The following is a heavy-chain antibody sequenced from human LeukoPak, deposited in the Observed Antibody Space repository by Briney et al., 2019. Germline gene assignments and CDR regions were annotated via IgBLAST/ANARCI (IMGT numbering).Heavy chain of an antibody. CDR2: IKQDGSEK. CDR1: EFTSSSYW. J-gene: IGHJ4*02. D-gene: IGHD2-21*01. CDR3: ARGKGIGVPGFDF. Sequence: PGGSLRLSCAASEFTSSSYWMSWVRQAPGKGLEWVANIKQDGSEKYYVASVRGRFTISRDNAKNSLYLQMNRLRGDDTAVYYCARGKGIGVPGFDFWGQGTLVTVSS. V-gene: IGHV3-7*01.